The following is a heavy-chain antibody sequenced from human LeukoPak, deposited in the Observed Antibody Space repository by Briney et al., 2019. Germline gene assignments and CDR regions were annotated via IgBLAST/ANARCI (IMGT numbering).Heavy chain of an antibody. CDR3: ARDKHMGVVY. D-gene: IGHD3-16*01. CDR2: IYHSGST. V-gene: IGHV4-38-2*02. CDR1: GYSISSGYY. Sequence: SETLSLTCTVSGYSISSGYYWGWIRQPPGKGLEWIGSIYHSGSTYHNPSLKSRVTISVDTSKNQFSLKLTSVTAADTAVYYCARDKHMGVVYWGQGALVTVSS. J-gene: IGHJ4*02.